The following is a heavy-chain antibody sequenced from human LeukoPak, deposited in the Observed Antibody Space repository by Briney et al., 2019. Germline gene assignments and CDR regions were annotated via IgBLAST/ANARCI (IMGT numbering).Heavy chain of an antibody. Sequence: SETLSLTCTVSGGSTKTSYWNWIRQSPGKGLEWIGYISHSGSTNYNPSLESRVTISIDMSKNQFSLKLRSVTAADTAVYYCARDSLYATNWYDPWGQGTLVTVSS. J-gene: IGHJ5*02. CDR3: ARDSLYATNWYDP. CDR2: ISHSGST. V-gene: IGHV4-59*01. CDR1: GGSTKTSY. D-gene: IGHD2-8*01.